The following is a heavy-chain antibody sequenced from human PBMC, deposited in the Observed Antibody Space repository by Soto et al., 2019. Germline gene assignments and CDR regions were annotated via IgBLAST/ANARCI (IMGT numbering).Heavy chain of an antibody. CDR2: INHSGST. CDR1: GGSFSGYY. V-gene: IGHV4-34*01. Sequence: LSLTCAVYGGSFSGYYWSWIRQPPGKGLEWIGEINHSGSTNYNPSLKSRVTISVDTSKNQFSLKLSSVTAADTAVYHCARGQLRMDYYGSGSYSYYYYGMDVWGQGTTVTVSS. D-gene: IGHD3-10*01. CDR3: ARGQLRMDYYGSGSYSYYYYGMDV. J-gene: IGHJ6*02.